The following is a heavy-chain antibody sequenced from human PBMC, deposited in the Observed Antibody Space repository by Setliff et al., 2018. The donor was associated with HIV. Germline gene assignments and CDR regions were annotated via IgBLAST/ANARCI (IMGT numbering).Heavy chain of an antibody. V-gene: IGHV3-7*01. CDR2: INQDGSVE. D-gene: IGHD5-12*01. CDR1: GFTFSDYW. J-gene: IGHJ4*02. CDR3: VGGFYAGY. Sequence: SCAASGFTFSDYWINWVRQAPGKGLEWVANINQDGSVEGYVDSVKGRFTISRDNAKSSLYLHINSLRAEDMAVYYCVGGFYAGYWGQGTLVTVSS.